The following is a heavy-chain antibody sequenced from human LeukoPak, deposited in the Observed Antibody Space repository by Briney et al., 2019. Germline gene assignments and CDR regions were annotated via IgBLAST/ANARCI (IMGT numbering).Heavy chain of an antibody. V-gene: IGHV1-18*01. CDR2: ISAYNGNT. D-gene: IGHD2-21*02. CDR1: GGTFSSYA. J-gene: IGHJ5*02. CDR3: ASTYCGGDCPFDP. Sequence: ASVKVSCKASGGTFSSYAISWVRQAPGQGLEWMGWISAYNGNTNYAQKLQGRVTMTTDTSTSTAYMELRSLRSDDTAVYYCASTYCGGDCPFDPWGQGTLVTVSS.